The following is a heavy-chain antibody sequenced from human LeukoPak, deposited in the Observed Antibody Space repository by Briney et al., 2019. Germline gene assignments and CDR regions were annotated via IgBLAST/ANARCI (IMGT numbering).Heavy chain of an antibody. CDR3: ARDQSLQMVYAMVACDY. CDR2: ISASGTLT. J-gene: IGHJ4*02. Sequence: GGPLRLSCAASGFSFSSYEMNWVRQAPGKGLEWISYISASGTLTHYADSVEGRFTISRDNAKNSLYLQMNSLRAEDTAVYYCARDQSLQMVYAMVACDYWGQGTLVTVSS. V-gene: IGHV3-48*03. D-gene: IGHD2-8*01. CDR1: GFSFSSYE.